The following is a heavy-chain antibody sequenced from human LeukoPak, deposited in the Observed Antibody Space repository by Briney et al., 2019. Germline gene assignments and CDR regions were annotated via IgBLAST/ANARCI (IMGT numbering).Heavy chain of an antibody. D-gene: IGHD6-13*01. CDR2: ISSSSSYI. CDR1: GFTFSSYS. CDR3: AKDSQQQLVNPDY. V-gene: IGHV3-21*01. Sequence: GGSLRLSCAASGFTFSSYSMNWVRQAPGKGLEWVSSISSSSSYIYYADSVKGRFTISRDNAKNSLYLQMNSLRAEDTAVYYCAKDSQQQLVNPDYWGQGTLVTVSS. J-gene: IGHJ4*02.